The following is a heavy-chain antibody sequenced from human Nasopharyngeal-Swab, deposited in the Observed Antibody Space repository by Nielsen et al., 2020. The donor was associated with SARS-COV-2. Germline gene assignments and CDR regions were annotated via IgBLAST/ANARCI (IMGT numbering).Heavy chain of an antibody. D-gene: IGHD6-19*01. CDR1: GVSINIHY. CDR3: ARAAREYSGGWEAFPFDF. J-gene: IGHJ4*02. CDR2: IHSSGCT. Sequence: SETLSLTCTVSGVSINIHYWTWIRHSPGKGLEWIGYIHSSGCTNYNPSLKSRLTISMDTSKNQFSLNLNSVTPSDTAIYYCARAAREYSGGWEAFPFDFWGRGTLVAVSS. V-gene: IGHV4-59*11.